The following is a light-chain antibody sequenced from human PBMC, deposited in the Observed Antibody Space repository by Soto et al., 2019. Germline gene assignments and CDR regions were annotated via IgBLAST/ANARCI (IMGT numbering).Light chain of an antibody. CDR3: RSYTSSSILV. V-gene: IGLV2-14*01. CDR1: SSDVGGYNY. CDR2: EVS. J-gene: IGLJ2*01. Sequence: QSALTQPASVSGSPGQSITISCTGTSSDVGGYNYVSWYQQHPGKAPKLMIYEVSNRPSGVSNRFSGSKSGNTASLTISGLQAEDEADYYCRSYTSSSILVFGGGTKVTVL.